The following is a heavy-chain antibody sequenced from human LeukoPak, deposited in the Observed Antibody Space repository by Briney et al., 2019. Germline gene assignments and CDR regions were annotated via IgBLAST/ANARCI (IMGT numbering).Heavy chain of an antibody. Sequence: GGSLRLSCAASGFTFSSYAMSWVRQAPGKGLEWVSAISGSGGSTYYADSVKGRFTISRDNSKNTLYLQMNSLRAEDTAVYYCAKETGCCSGGSCYGVVDWGQGTLVTVSS. CDR1: GFTFSSYA. CDR3: AKETGCCSGGSCYGVVD. V-gene: IGHV3-23*01. CDR2: ISGSGGST. J-gene: IGHJ4*02. D-gene: IGHD2-15*01.